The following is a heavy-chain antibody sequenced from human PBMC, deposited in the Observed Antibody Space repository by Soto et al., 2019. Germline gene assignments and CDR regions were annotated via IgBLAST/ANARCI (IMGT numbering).Heavy chain of an antibody. D-gene: IGHD3-10*01. CDR2: ISYDGSNK. J-gene: IGHJ6*02. V-gene: IGHV3-30-3*01. CDR3: ARDYDSGGAMDV. CDR1: GFTFNNYA. Sequence: QVQLVESGGDVVQPGRSLRLSCAASGFTFNNYAMHWVRQAPGKGLEWVTIISYDGSNKYYADSVKGRFTISRDNSKNTLYLQMNGLRAEDTALYYCARDYDSGGAMDVWGQGTTVTVSS.